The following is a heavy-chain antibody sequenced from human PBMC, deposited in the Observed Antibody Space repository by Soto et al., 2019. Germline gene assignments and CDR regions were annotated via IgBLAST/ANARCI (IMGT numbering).Heavy chain of an antibody. D-gene: IGHD6-6*01. CDR3: ARSSSSGLFDY. CDR1: RYTFTRYH. CDR2: INPNSGGT. J-gene: IGHJ4*02. Sequence: ASVKVPCKSSRYTFTRYHMPWVRQAPGQGLEWMGWINPNSGGTNYAQKFQGWVTMTSDTSISTAYIELSRQRSDDTAVYYCARSSSSGLFDYWGQGTLVTVS. V-gene: IGHV1-2*04.